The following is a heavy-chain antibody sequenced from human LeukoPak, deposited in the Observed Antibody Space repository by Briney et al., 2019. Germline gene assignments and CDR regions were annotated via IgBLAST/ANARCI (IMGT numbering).Heavy chain of an antibody. CDR3: VRHRDYYFDY. V-gene: IGHV4-39*01. J-gene: IGHJ4*02. CDR2: IYYSGST. CDR1: GGSISSSSYY. Sequence: PSETLSLTCTVSGGSISSSSYYWGWIRQPPGKGLEWIGSIYYSGSTYHNPSLKSRVSISVDTSKNQFSLKLSSVTAADTAVYYCVRHRDYYFDYWGQGTLVTVSS. D-gene: IGHD3/OR15-3a*01.